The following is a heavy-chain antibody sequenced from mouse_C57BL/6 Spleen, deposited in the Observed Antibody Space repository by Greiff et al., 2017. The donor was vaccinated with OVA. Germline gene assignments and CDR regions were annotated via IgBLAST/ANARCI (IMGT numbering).Heavy chain of an antibody. V-gene: IGHV1-82*01. CDR2: IYPGDGDT. CDR1: GYAFSSSW. Sequence: QVQLQQSGPELVKPGASVKISCKASGYAFSSSWMNWVKQRPGKGLEWIGRIYPGDGDTNYNGKFKGKATLTADKSSSTAYMQLSSLTSEDSAVYVCAREALYSNSPWFAYWGQGTLVTVSA. D-gene: IGHD2-5*01. CDR3: AREALYSNSPWFAY. J-gene: IGHJ3*01.